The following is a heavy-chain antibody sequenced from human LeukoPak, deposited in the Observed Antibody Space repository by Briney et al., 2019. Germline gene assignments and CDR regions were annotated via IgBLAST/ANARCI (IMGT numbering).Heavy chain of an antibody. Sequence: PGGSLRLSCAASGFTFSDYYMSWIRQAPEKGLEWVSYISSSSSYTNYADSVKGRFTISRDNAKNSLYLQMNSLRAEDTAVYYCARVYFGRGVAPYNRNREDYWGQGTLVTVSS. CDR3: ARVYFGRGVAPYNRNREDY. CDR2: ISSSSSYT. CDR1: GFTFSDYY. V-gene: IGHV3-11*06. J-gene: IGHJ4*02. D-gene: IGHD1-14*01.